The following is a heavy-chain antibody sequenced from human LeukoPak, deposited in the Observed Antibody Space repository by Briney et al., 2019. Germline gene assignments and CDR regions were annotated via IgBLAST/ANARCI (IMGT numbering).Heavy chain of an antibody. CDR2: IYYSGST. D-gene: IGHD1-7*01. CDR3: ARLELELRAWFDP. CDR1: GGSISSSSYY. V-gene: IGHV4-39*06. J-gene: IGHJ5*02. Sequence: SETLSLTCTVSGGSISSSSYYWGWIRQPPGKGLEWIGSIYYSGSTYYNPSLKSRVTISVDTSKNQFPLKLSSVTAADTAVYYCARLELELRAWFDPWGQGTLVTVSS.